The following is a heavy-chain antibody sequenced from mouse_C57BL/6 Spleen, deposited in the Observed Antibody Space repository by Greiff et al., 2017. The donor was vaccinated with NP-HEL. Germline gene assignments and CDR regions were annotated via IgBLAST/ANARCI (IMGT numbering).Heavy chain of an antibody. CDR1: GYTFTEYT. J-gene: IGHJ4*01. Sequence: VQLQQSGAELVKPGASVKLSCKASGYTFTEYTIHWVKQRSGQGLEWIGWFYPGSGSIKYNEKFKDKATLTADKSSSTVYMELSRLTSEDSAVYFCARHDAPIYYDYDGIEGMDYWGQGTSVTVSS. V-gene: IGHV1-62-2*01. CDR3: ARHDAPIYYDYDGIEGMDY. CDR2: FYPGSGSI. D-gene: IGHD2-4*01.